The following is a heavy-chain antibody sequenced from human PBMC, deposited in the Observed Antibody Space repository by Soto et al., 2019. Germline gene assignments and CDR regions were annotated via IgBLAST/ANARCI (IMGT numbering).Heavy chain of an antibody. Sequence: SETLSLTCTVSGDSISSGGYYWSWIRQHPGKGLEWIGYIYDNGGAYYSPSLKGRVVISVDRSENQFSLRLSSVTAADTPVYYCARVKGGTTRRAFDSWGQGTLVTVSS. CDR3: ARVKGGTTRRAFDS. V-gene: IGHV4-31*03. J-gene: IGHJ4*02. D-gene: IGHD1-7*01. CDR1: GDSISSGGYY. CDR2: IYDNGGA.